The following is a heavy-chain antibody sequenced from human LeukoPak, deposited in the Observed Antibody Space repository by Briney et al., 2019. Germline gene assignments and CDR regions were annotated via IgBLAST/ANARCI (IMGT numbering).Heavy chain of an antibody. CDR1: GESMSIHY. J-gene: IGHJ4*02. D-gene: IGHD6-6*01. Sequence: SETLSVTCTVSGESMSIHYWTWIRQDPGKGLEWIGNIFYTGSTSYNPALKSRVSISLDTSNNQFSLKLRSVTAADTAVYYCAKEGGPARPGLDSWGQGTLVTVSS. V-gene: IGHV4-59*11. CDR3: AKEGGPARPGLDS. CDR2: IFYTGST.